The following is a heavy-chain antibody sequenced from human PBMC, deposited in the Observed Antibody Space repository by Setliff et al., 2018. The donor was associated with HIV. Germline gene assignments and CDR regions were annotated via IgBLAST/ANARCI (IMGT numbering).Heavy chain of an antibody. Sequence: GGSLRLSCAASGFTFSTYWMSWVRQAPGKGLEWVANIKQDGSEKYYADSVKGRFTISRDNAKNSLYLQMNSLRAEDTAVYYCARVMIGYSGYDAFDYWGQGTLVTVSS. CDR2: IKQDGSEK. D-gene: IGHD5-12*01. CDR3: ARVMIGYSGYDAFDY. V-gene: IGHV3-7*03. CDR1: GFTFSTYW. J-gene: IGHJ4*02.